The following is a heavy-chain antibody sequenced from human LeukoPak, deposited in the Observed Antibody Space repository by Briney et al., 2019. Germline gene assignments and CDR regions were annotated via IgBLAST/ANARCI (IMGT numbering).Heavy chain of an antibody. D-gene: IGHD3-22*01. Sequence: TGGSLRLSCAAPGFTFSRYAMSWIRQAPGKGLEWVSYISSSGSSIYYADSVKGRFTISRDSAKNSLYLQMNSLRAEDTAVYYCATRKTYYYDSSGDYWGQGTLVTVSS. CDR3: ATRKTYYYDSSGDY. CDR2: ISSSGSSI. J-gene: IGHJ4*02. V-gene: IGHV3-11*04. CDR1: GFTFSRYA.